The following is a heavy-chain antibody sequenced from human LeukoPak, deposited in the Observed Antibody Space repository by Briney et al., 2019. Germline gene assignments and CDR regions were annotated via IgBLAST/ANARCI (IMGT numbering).Heavy chain of an antibody. CDR1: GFTFSNTW. V-gene: IGHV3-15*01. Sequence: PGGSLRLSCAASGFTFSNTWMSWVRQAPGKGLEWVGRIKTKNDGETTNYAAPVKGRFTTSRDDSKNTLYLLMNSLRIEDTAVYYCATNPLYWGQGTLVTVSS. CDR2: IKTKNDGETT. CDR3: ATNPLY. J-gene: IGHJ4*02.